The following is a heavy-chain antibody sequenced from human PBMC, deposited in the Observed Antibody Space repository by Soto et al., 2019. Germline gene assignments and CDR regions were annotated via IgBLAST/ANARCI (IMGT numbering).Heavy chain of an antibody. J-gene: IGHJ3*02. V-gene: IGHV5-51*01. CDR3: ARPRKTTVTGGTFDI. Sequence: PGESLKISCKGSGYSFTSYWIGWVRQMPGKGLEWMGIIYPGDSDTRYSPSFQGQVTISADKSISTAYLQWSSLKASDTAMYYCARPRKTTVTGGTFDIWGQGTMVTVSS. CDR1: GYSFTSYW. CDR2: IYPGDSDT. D-gene: IGHD4-17*01.